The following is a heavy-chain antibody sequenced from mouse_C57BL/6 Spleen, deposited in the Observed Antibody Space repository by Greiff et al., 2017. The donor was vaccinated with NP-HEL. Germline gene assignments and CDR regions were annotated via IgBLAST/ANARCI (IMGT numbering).Heavy chain of an antibody. D-gene: IGHD1-1*01. Sequence: QVQLQQPGAELVKPGASVKMSCKASGYTFTSYWITWVKQRPGQGLEWIGDIYPGSGSTNYNEKFKSKATLTVDTSSSTAYMQLSSLTSEDSAVYDCAKEGPFITTVVAPYWGQGTTLTVSS. CDR2: IYPGSGST. V-gene: IGHV1-55*01. J-gene: IGHJ2*01. CDR3: AKEGPFITTVVAPY. CDR1: GYTFTSYW.